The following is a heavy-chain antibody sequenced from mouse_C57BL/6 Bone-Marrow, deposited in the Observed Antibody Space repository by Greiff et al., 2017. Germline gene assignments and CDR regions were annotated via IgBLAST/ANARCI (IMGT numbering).Heavy chain of an antibody. CDR2: ISSGGSYT. J-gene: IGHJ3*01. Sequence: EVMLVESGGDLVKPGGSLKLSCAASGFTFSSYGMSWVRQTPDKRLEWVATISSGGSYTYYPDSVKGRFTISRDNAKNTLYLQMSSLKSEDTAMYYCARPRSTMVKAWFAYWGQGTLVTVSA. CDR1: GFTFSSYG. V-gene: IGHV5-6*01. D-gene: IGHD2-2*01. CDR3: ARPRSTMVKAWFAY.